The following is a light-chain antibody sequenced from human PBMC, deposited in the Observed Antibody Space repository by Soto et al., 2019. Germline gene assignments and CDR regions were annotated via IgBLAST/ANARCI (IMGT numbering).Light chain of an antibody. CDR1: QSVSTY. V-gene: IGKV3-11*01. Sequence: ETVLTQSPATLSLSPGERAILTCRASQSVSTYLAWYQQKPGQAPRLLISDASNRATGIPDRFSGSGSGTDFTLTISSLEPEDFAVYYCQQRSSWPLTFGGGTNVEIK. CDR2: DAS. CDR3: QQRSSWPLT. J-gene: IGKJ4*01.